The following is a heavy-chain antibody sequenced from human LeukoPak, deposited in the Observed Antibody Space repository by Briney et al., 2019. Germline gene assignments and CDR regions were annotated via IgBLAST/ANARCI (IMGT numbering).Heavy chain of an antibody. D-gene: IGHD3-9*01. CDR1: GFTFSSYA. V-gene: IGHV3-30*04. CDR2: ISYDGSNK. CDR3: AKDSSRYDITYGMDV. J-gene: IGHJ6*04. Sequence: GGSLRLSCAASGFTFSSYAMHWVRQAPGKGLEWVAVISYDGSNKYYADSVKGRFTISRDNSKNTLYLQMNSLRAEDTAVYYCAKDSSRYDITYGMDVWGKGTTVTVSS.